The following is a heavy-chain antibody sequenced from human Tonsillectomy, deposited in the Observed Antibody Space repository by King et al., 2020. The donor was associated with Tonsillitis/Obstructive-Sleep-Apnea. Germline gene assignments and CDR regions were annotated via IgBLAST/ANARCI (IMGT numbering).Heavy chain of an antibody. CDR3: TTTYSSNY. CDR1: GFAFRNAW. CDR2: IKSKSDGGAT. V-gene: IGHV3-15*01. J-gene: IGHJ4*02. D-gene: IGHD2-21*01. Sequence: QLVQSGGGLVKPGGSLRLSCAASGFAFRNAWMSWVRQAPGKGLEWVGRIKSKSDGGATDYAEPVKGRFTISRDDSKNTLYLQMNSLKTEDTAVYYCTTTYSSNYWGQGTLVTVSS.